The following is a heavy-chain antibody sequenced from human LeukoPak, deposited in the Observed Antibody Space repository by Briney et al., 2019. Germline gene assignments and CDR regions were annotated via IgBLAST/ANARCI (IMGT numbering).Heavy chain of an antibody. CDR3: ARSRSVLRFLEKEDYYFDY. V-gene: IGHV4-61*02. CDR1: GGSISSGSYY. Sequence: SETLSLTCTVSGGSISSGSYYWSWIRQPAGKGLEWIGRIYTSGSTNYNPSLKSRVTISVDTSKNQFSLKLGSVTAADTAVYYCARSRSVLRFLEKEDYYFDYWGQGTLVTVSS. D-gene: IGHD3-3*01. CDR2: IYTSGST. J-gene: IGHJ4*02.